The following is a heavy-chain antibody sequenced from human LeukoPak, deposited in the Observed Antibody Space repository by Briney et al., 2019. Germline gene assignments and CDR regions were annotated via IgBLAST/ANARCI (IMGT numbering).Heavy chain of an antibody. CDR3: ARADSYPAPFDY. D-gene: IGHD2-15*01. Sequence: GSSVKVSCKASGGTFSSYAISWVRQAPGQGLEWMGRIIPILGIANYAQKFQGRVTITADKSTSTAYMELSSLRSEDTAVYYCARADSYPAPFDYWGQGTLVTVSS. V-gene: IGHV1-69*04. CDR1: GGTFSSYA. CDR2: IIPILGIA. J-gene: IGHJ4*02.